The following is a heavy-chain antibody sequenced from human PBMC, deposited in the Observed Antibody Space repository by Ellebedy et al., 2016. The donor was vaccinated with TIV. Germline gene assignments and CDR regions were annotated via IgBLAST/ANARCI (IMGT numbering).Heavy chain of an antibody. J-gene: IGHJ4*02. Sequence: SETLSLTCSVSGDSMKTYYWSWIRQPPGKTLEWIGNSYYNGATSYSPSLKSRVTISVDTSKNQLSLNLSSVTAADTAVYYCARGGSSGWMYYFDSWGQGARVTVSS. CDR2: SYYNGAT. CDR1: GDSMKTYY. D-gene: IGHD6-19*01. V-gene: IGHV4-59*01. CDR3: ARGGSSGWMYYFDS.